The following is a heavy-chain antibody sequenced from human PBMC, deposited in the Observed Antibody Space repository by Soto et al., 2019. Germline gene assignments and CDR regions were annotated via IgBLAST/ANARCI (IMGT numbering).Heavy chain of an antibody. V-gene: IGHV4-39*01. J-gene: IGHJ6*02. D-gene: IGHD2-2*03. CDR3: WRLHGYCIDTRCSGQYALDV. CDR1: GGSISSSTYS. CDR2: FYYSGGT. Sequence: PSETLSLTCTVSGGSISSSTYSWGWIRQPPGKRQEWIGTFYYSGGTYYKPSFKSRVTISVDTTKNQFFLKLNSATAVDTAVYYCWRLHGYCIDTRCSGQYALDVWGQGTTVTVSS.